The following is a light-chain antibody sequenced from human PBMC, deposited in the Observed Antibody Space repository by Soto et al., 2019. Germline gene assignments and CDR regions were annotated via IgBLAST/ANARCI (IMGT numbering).Light chain of an antibody. Sequence: QSVLTQPASVSGSPGQSITISCTGTSSDIGGYNYVSWYQQHPGKAPQLMICDVSNRPSGLSNRFSGSKSGNTASLTISGLQAEDAADYYCSSYTTISTVVFGGGTKVTVL. V-gene: IGLV2-14*03. J-gene: IGLJ2*01. CDR3: SSYTTISTVV. CDR1: SSDIGGYNY. CDR2: DVS.